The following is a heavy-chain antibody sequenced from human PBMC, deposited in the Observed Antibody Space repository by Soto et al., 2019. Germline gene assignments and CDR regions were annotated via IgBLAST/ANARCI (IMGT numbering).Heavy chain of an antibody. CDR2: IKSKTDGGTT. CDR3: TTDPSETGLLLLRPTDY. V-gene: IGHV3-15*07. Sequence: EVQLVESGGGLVKPGGSLRLSCAASGFTFSNAWMNWVRQAPGKGLEWVGRIKSKTDGGTTDYAAPVKGSFTLSRDDSKNTLSLQMNSLKTEDTAVYYCTTDPSETGLLLLRPTDYWGQGTLVTVSS. J-gene: IGHJ4*02. CDR1: GFTFSNAW. D-gene: IGHD5-12*01.